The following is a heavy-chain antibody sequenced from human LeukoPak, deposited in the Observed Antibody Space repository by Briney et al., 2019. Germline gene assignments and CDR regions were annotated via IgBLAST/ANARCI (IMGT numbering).Heavy chain of an antibody. Sequence: GGSVRLSCAASGFILSTHGMHWVRLAPGKGLEWVAGMWYDGSREDYADSVKGRVTISRDMSKNTLNLQMNSLRVEDTAMFYCARDLSFESLDFRGQGTLVTVSS. J-gene: IGHJ4*02. D-gene: IGHD3-9*01. V-gene: IGHV3-33*01. CDR3: ARDLSFESLDF. CDR1: GFILSTHG. CDR2: MWYDGSRE.